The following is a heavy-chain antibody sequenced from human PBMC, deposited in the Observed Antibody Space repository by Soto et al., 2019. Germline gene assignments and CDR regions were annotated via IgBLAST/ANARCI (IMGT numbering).Heavy chain of an antibody. Sequence: QVHLVEYGGGVVQHGRSPRLSCVASGFTFSNYGMHRVRQAPGKGLEWVAVISYDGSNKYYADSVTGRFTSSRDSYKNTSYLPMTSLRTEDTALYYCAKLDEGGLQCAYYAMDVWGQGTTVTVSS. V-gene: IGHV3-30*18. CDR2: ISYDGSNK. CDR3: AKLDEGGLQCAYYAMDV. D-gene: IGHD2-15*01. J-gene: IGHJ6*02. CDR1: GFTFSNYG.